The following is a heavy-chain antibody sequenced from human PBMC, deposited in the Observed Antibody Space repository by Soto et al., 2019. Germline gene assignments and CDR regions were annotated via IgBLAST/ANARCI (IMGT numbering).Heavy chain of an antibody. D-gene: IGHD3-9*01. J-gene: IGHJ4*02. V-gene: IGHV4-39*01. CDR2: IYYSGST. Sequence: SETLSLTCTVSGGSISSSSYYWGWIRQPPGKGLEWIGSIYYSGSTYYNPSLKSRVTISVDTSKNQFSLKLSSVTAADTAVYYCARHGPPYRNQGGALTGWGQGTLVTVSS. CDR3: ARHGPPYRNQGGALTG. CDR1: GGSISSSSYY.